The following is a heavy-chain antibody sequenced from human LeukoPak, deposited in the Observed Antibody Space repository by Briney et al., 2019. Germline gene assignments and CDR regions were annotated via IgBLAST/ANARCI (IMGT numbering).Heavy chain of an antibody. CDR2: IYSGGDT. CDR1: GFTVSSDY. Sequence: GGSLRLSCAASGFTVSSDYMSWVRQAPGKGLEWVSIIYSGGDTYYADSVKGRFTISRDNSKNTLYLQMNSLRAEDTAVYYCARVPDIVVVVAAPLYYFDYWGQGTLVTVSS. CDR3: ARVPDIVVVVAAPLYYFDY. V-gene: IGHV3-66*02. J-gene: IGHJ4*02. D-gene: IGHD2-15*01.